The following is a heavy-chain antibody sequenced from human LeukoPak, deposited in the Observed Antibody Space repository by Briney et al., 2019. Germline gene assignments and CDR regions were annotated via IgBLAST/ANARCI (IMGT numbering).Heavy chain of an antibody. CDR3: ARDSFHSSSWYVRGDY. Sequence: ASAKVSCKASGYTFTSYGISWVRQAPGQGLEWMGWISAYNGNTNYAQKLQGRVTMTTDTSTSTAYMELRSLRSDDTAVYYCARDSFHSSSWYVRGDYWGQGTLVTVSS. J-gene: IGHJ4*02. CDR1: GYTFTSYG. CDR2: ISAYNGNT. D-gene: IGHD6-13*01. V-gene: IGHV1-18*01.